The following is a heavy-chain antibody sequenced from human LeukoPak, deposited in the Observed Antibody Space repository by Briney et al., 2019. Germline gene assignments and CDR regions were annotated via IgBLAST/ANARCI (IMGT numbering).Heavy chain of an antibody. CDR2: ISWNSGSI. CDR1: EFPFVVYA. J-gene: IGHJ4*02. Sequence: GGPLNLSLEALEFPFVVYALHWARQAPGKGLEGFSGISWNSGSIGYADSVKGRFTISRDNAKNSLYLQMNSLRAEDMALYYCAKSRRPYYYDSSGFDYWGQGTLVTVSS. CDR3: AKSRRPYYYDSSGFDY. V-gene: IGHV3-9*03. D-gene: IGHD3-22*01.